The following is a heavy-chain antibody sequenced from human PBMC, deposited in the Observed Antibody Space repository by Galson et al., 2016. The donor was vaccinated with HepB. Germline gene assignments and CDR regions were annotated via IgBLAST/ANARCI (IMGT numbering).Heavy chain of an antibody. CDR3: ANADLYSSGWFDY. D-gene: IGHD6-19*01. CDR2: INQSGST. CDR1: GFTVSNNL. J-gene: IGHJ4*02. V-gene: IGHV4-34*08. Sequence: LRLSCAASGFTVSNNLMTWVRQGPGKGLEWIGEINQSGSTKYNPSLKSRVTISIDKSKNQFSLRVTSVTAADTAVYFCANADLYSSGWFDYWGQGTLVTVSS.